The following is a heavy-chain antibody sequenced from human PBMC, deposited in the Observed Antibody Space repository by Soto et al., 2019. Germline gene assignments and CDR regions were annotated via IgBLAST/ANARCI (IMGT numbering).Heavy chain of an antibody. Sequence: GGSLRLSCAASGFTFSSYAMHWVRQAPGKGLEWVAVLSYDGSNKYYADSVKGRFTISRDNSKNTLYLQMNSLRAEDTAVYYCARDKGPFDYWGQGTLVTVPS. CDR1: GFTFSSYA. J-gene: IGHJ4*02. CDR2: LSYDGSNK. CDR3: ARDKGPFDY. V-gene: IGHV3-30-3*01.